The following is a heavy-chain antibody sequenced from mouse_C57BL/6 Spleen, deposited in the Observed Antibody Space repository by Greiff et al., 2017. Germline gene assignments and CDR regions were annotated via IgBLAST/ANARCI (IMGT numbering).Heavy chain of an antibody. CDR3: ASYYGSSPYYAMDY. CDR1: GYTFTDYN. CDR2: INPNNGGT. Sequence: VQLQQSGPELVKPGASVTMSCKASGYTFTDYNMHWVKQSHGKSLEWIGYINPNNGGTSYNQKFKGKATLTVNKSSSTAYMELRSLTSEDSAVYYCASYYGSSPYYAMDYWGQGTSVTVSS. J-gene: IGHJ4*01. D-gene: IGHD1-1*01. V-gene: IGHV1-22*01.